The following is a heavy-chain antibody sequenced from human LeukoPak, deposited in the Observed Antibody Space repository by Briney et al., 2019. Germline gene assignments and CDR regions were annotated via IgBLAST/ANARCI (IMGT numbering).Heavy chain of an antibody. D-gene: IGHD3-9*01. CDR2: INPNSGCT. V-gene: IGHV1-2*02. CDR3: ARAQYFDWLSVY. Sequence: GASVKVSCKASGYTFTGYYIHWVRQAPGQGLEWMGWINPNSGCTDYAQKFQGRVTMTRDTSISTAYMELSRLSSDDTAVYYCARAQYFDWLSVYWGQGTLVTVSS. CDR1: GYTFTGYY. J-gene: IGHJ4*02.